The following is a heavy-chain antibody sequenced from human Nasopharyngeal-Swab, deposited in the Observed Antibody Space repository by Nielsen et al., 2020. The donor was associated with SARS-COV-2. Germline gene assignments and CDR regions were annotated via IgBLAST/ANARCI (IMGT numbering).Heavy chain of an antibody. Sequence: GESLKISCSASGFTFRSYGMHWVRQAPGKGLEWVAVIWYDGSNKYYADSVKGRFTISRDNSKNTLYLQMNSLRAEDTAVYYCAREDTAMVVDYWGQGTLVTVSS. V-gene: IGHV3-33*01. D-gene: IGHD5-18*01. CDR3: AREDTAMVVDY. J-gene: IGHJ4*02. CDR1: GFTFRSYG. CDR2: IWYDGSNK.